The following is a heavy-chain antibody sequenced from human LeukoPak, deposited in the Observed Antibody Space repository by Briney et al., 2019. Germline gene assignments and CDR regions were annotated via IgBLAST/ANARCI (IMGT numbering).Heavy chain of an antibody. D-gene: IGHD2-15*01. V-gene: IGHV3-48*04. Sequence: GGSLRLSCAASGFTFSSYSMNWVRQAPGRGLEWVSYISISSSTIYYADSVKGRFTISRDNAKNMLYMQMNSLRAEDTAVYYCARESYCSGGGCYSGRAFDIWGQGTMVTVSS. CDR2: ISISSSTI. CDR3: ARESYCSGGGCYSGRAFDI. CDR1: GFTFSSYS. J-gene: IGHJ3*02.